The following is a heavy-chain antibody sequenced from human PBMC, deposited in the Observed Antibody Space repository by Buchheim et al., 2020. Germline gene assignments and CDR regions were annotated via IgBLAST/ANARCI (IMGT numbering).Heavy chain of an antibody. D-gene: IGHD6-13*01. Sequence: VQLVESGGGLVQPGGSLRLSCAASGFTFSSYAMSWVRQAPGKGLEWVSAISGSGGSTYYADSVKGRFTISRDNSKNTLYLQMNSLRAEDTAVYYCARGGDYSSSWSGWYPGDYWGQGTL. V-gene: IGHV3-23*04. CDR3: ARGGDYSSSWSGWYPGDY. CDR2: ISGSGGST. CDR1: GFTFSSYA. J-gene: IGHJ4*02.